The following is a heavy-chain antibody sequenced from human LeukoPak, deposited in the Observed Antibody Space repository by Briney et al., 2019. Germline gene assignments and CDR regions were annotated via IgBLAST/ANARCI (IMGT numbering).Heavy chain of an antibody. D-gene: IGHD6-19*01. CDR3: ARELLAVAGSVLP. CDR2: INPNSGGT. Sequence: ASVKDSCKASGYTFTGYYMHWVRQAPGQGLEWMGWINPNSGGTNYAQKFQGRVTMTRDTSISTAYMELSRLRSDDTAVYYCARELLAVAGSVLPWGQGTLVTVSS. V-gene: IGHV1-2*02. J-gene: IGHJ4*02. CDR1: GYTFTGYY.